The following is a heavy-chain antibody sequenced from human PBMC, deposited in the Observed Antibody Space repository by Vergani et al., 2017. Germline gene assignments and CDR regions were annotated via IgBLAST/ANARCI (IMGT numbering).Heavy chain of an antibody. J-gene: IGHJ4*02. D-gene: IGHD5-12*01. CDR3: TKGSRGYTGYFFDY. CDR1: GFSFPGYA. V-gene: IGHV3-23*01. CDR2: VSGISATP. Sequence: EVQLLESGGGLVQPGGSLRLSCEASGFSFPGYAMSWVRQAPGKGLEWVSSVSGISATPYYADSVKGRFIISRDNSKNTLHLQMNSLRADDTAVYYCTKGSRGYTGYFFDYWGQGTLATVSS.